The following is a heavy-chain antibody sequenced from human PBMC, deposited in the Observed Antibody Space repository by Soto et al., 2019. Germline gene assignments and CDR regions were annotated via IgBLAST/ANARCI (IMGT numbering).Heavy chain of an antibody. CDR1: GFTVSSNY. Sequence: EVQLVESGGGLVQPGGSLRLSCAASGFTVSSNYMSWVRQAPGKGLEWVSVIYSGGTTYYADSVKGRFTISRDNSKNTLYLQMNSLRAEATVVYYCARKGDSSDYRGGFDPGGQGTLVTVPS. CDR3: ARKGDSSDYRGGFDP. CDR2: IYSGGTT. V-gene: IGHV3-66*01. J-gene: IGHJ5*02. D-gene: IGHD3-22*01.